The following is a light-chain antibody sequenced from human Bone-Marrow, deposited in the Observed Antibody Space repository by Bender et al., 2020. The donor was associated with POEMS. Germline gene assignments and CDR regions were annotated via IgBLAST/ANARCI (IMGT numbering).Light chain of an antibody. CDR2: SSH. CDR3: AVWDDSRNGWV. V-gene: IGLV1-44*01. CDR1: SSNIGAHA. Sequence: QSVLTQPPSASGTPGQRVTISCSGGSSNIGAHAVNWYQHLPGTAPKLLIYSSHRRPSEVPDRFSGSRSGTSDSLAISGLQSEDEADYYCAVWDDSRNGWVFGGGTKLTVL. J-gene: IGLJ3*02.